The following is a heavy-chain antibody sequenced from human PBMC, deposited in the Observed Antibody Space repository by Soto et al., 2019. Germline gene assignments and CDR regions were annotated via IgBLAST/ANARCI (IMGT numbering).Heavy chain of an antibody. CDR1: GFTFDDYA. D-gene: IGHD6-6*01. CDR3: AKDIAAHPSGFDY. Sequence: EVQLVESGGGLVQPGRSLRLSCAASGFTFDDYAMHWVRQAPGKGLEWVSGISWNSGSIGYADSVKGRFTISRDNAKNSLYLQINSLRAEDTALYYCAKDIAAHPSGFDYWGQGTLVTVSS. J-gene: IGHJ4*02. CDR2: ISWNSGSI. V-gene: IGHV3-9*01.